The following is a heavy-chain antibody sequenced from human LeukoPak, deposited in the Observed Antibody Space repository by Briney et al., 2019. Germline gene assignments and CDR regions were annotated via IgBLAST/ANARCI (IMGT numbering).Heavy chain of an antibody. V-gene: IGHV4-34*01. CDR1: GGSFSGYY. Sequence: SETLSLTCAVYGGSFSGYYWSWIRQPPGKGLEWIGEINHSGSTNYNPSLKSRVTISVDTSKNQFSLKLSSVTAADTAVYYCARLGLLTTYYFDYWGQGTLVTVSS. CDR3: ARLGLLTTYYFDY. CDR2: INHSGST. J-gene: IGHJ4*02. D-gene: IGHD4-17*01.